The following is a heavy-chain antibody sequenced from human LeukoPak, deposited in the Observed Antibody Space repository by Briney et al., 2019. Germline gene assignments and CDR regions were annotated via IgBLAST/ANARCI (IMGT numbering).Heavy chain of an antibody. V-gene: IGHV3-23*01. CDR3: AKDQGQWELVFDY. D-gene: IGHD1-26*01. CDR2: ISGSGGST. CDR1: GFTFSSYA. Sequence: PGGSLRLSCAASGFTFSSYAMRWVRQAPGKGLEWVSAISGSGGSTYYADSVKGRFTISRDNSKNTLYLQMNSLRADDTAVYYCAKDQGQWELVFDYWGQGTLVTVSS. J-gene: IGHJ4*02.